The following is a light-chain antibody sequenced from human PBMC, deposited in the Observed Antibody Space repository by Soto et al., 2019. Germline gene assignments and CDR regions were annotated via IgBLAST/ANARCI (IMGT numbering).Light chain of an antibody. J-gene: IGKJ2*01. CDR2: AAS. CDR1: QTISTH. CDR3: QQTPTIPYT. V-gene: IGKV1-39*01. Sequence: DIQMTQSPSSLSASVRDRVTITCRASQTISTHLNWYQQKPGKAPKLLIYAASTLQSGVPSTFSGIGSATYFTLTINSLQPQYFPTYYRQQTPTIPYTLGQGTKLEIK.